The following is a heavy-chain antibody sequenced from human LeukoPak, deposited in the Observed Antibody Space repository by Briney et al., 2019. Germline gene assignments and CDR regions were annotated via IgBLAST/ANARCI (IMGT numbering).Heavy chain of an antibody. CDR1: GYTFTSYD. D-gene: IGHD2-2*01. V-gene: IGHV1-8*01. Sequence: ASVKVSCKASGYTFTSYDINWVRQATGQGLEWMGWMNPNSGNTGYAQKFQGRVTMTRNTSISTAYMELSSLRSEDTAVYYCARGGTVPAAYTTWLYYYYGMDVWGQGTTVTVSS. CDR3: ARGGTVPAAYTTWLYYYYGMDV. CDR2: MNPNSGNT. J-gene: IGHJ6*02.